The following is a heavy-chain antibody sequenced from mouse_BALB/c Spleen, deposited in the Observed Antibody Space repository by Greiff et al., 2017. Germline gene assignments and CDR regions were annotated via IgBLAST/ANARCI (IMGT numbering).Heavy chain of an antibody. Sequence: EVQLVESGPGLVKPSQSLSLTCTVTGYSITSDYAWNWIRQFPGNKLEWMGYISYSGSTSYNPSLKSRISITRDTSKNQFFLQLNSVTTEDTATYYCARTTVAVFDYWGQGTTLTVSS. CDR1: GYSITSDYA. V-gene: IGHV3-2*02. CDR2: ISYSGST. J-gene: IGHJ2*01. D-gene: IGHD1-1*01. CDR3: ARTTVAVFDY.